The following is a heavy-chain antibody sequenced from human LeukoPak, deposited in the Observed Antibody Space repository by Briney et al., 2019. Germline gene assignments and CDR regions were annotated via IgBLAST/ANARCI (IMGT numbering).Heavy chain of an antibody. J-gene: IGHJ4*02. D-gene: IGHD1-26*01. CDR1: GYTFTSYY. CDR2: INPSGGST. V-gene: IGHV1-46*01. Sequence: ASVKVSCKASGYTFTSYYMHWVRQAPGQGLEWMGIINPSGGSTSYAQKFQGRVTMTRDMSTSTVYMELSSLRSEDTAVYYCARGDGVVGATTDYFDYWGQGTLVTVSS. CDR3: ARGDGVVGATTDYFDY.